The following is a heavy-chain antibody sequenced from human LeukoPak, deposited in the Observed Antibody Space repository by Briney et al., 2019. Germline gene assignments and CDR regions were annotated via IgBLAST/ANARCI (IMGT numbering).Heavy chain of an antibody. J-gene: IGHJ5*02. Sequence: SETLSLTCTVSGGSISSSSYYWGCIRQPPGKGLEWIGSIYYSGSTYYNPSLKSRVTISVDTSKNQFSLKLSSVTAADTAVYYCARRLDYDILTGYYNNWFDPWGQGTLVTVSS. D-gene: IGHD3-9*01. CDR2: IYYSGST. CDR3: ARRLDYDILTGYYNNWFDP. V-gene: IGHV4-39*01. CDR1: GGSISSSSYY.